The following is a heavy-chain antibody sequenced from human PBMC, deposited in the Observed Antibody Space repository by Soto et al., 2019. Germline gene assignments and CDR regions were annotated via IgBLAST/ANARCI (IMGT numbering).Heavy chain of an antibody. CDR2: IYVTGAV. V-gene: IGHV4-31*03. J-gene: IGHJ5*02. CDR1: GAALNSGNYY. CDR3: ARLRIATNNYKWFDP. Sequence: SETLSLTCSVSGAALNSGNYYWSWIRQVLGKGLEWIGHIYVTGAVDYNPSLRDRVTISQDTSERQFSLNLRLVTAADTAVYYCARLRIATNNYKWFDPWGQGTLVTVSS. D-gene: IGHD2-21*01.